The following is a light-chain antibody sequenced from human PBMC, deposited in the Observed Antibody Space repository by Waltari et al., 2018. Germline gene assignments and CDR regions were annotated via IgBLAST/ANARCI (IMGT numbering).Light chain of an antibody. J-gene: IGKJ1*01. CDR1: QSPAHSDGKTY. CDR3: VQGTQWPPT. V-gene: IGKV2-30*02. Sequence: DVVMTQSPLSLLVTVGQPASISCRSSQSPAHSDGKTYLNWVQLRPGQSPRRLFCRVSERGSGVPDSFSGSGSGTDFTLKISRVEAEDVGVYYCVQGTQWPPTFGQGTKVEIK. CDR2: RVS.